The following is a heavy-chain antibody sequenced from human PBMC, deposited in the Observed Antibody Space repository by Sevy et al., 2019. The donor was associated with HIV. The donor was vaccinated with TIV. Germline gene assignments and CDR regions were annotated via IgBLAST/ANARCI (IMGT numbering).Heavy chain of an antibody. CDR2: IYSGGST. D-gene: IGHD4-17*01. CDR3: ARHDYGDKVYWYFDL. J-gene: IGHJ2*01. CDR1: GFTVSSNY. Sequence: GGSLRLSCAASGFTVSSNYMSWVRQAPGKGLGWVSVIYSGGSTYYADSVKGRFTISRDNSKNTLYLQMNSLRAEDTAVYYCARHDYGDKVYWYFDLWGRGTLVTVSS. V-gene: IGHV3-53*01.